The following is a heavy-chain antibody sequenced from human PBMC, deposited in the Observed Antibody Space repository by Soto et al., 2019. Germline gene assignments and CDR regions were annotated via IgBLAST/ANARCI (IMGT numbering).Heavy chain of an antibody. J-gene: IGHJ6*02. V-gene: IGHV1-58*01. CDR1: GFTFTSSA. CDR3: AAEESAGYYYYYGMDV. Sequence: QMQLVQSGPEVKKPGTSVKVSCKASGFTFTSSAVQWVRQARGQRLEWIGWIVVGSGNTNYAQKFQERVTITRDMXTXXAYMELSSLRSEDTAVYYCAAEESAGYYYYYGMDVWGQGTTVTVSS. CDR2: IVVGSGNT. D-gene: IGHD3-10*01.